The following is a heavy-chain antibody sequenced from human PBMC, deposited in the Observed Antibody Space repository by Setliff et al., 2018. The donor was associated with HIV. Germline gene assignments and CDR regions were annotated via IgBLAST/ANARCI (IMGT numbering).Heavy chain of an antibody. Sequence: GGSLRLSCAASGFTFSSYEMNWVRQAPGKGLEWVSYISSSGSTIYYADSVKGRFTIPRDNAKNSLYVQMNSLRAEDTAVYYCARGQGYCSGGSCYWGPCDYWGQGTLVTVSS. D-gene: IGHD2-15*01. CDR2: ISSSGSTI. J-gene: IGHJ4*02. V-gene: IGHV3-48*03. CDR3: ARGQGYCSGGSCYWGPCDY. CDR1: GFTFSSYE.